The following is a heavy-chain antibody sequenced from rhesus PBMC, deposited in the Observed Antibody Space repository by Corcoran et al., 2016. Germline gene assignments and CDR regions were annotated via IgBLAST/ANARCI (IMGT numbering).Heavy chain of an antibody. D-gene: IGHD3-9*01. CDR3: AREVYEGFDS. J-gene: IGHJ4*01. CDR2: ISGYSGST. CDR1: GGSISSSNW. V-gene: IGHV4S19*01. Sequence: QVQLQESGPGLVKPSETLSLTCAVSGGSISSSNWWSWIRQPPGKGLGWIGYISGYSGSTYYNPSLKSRVTISKDTSKNQFSLKLSSVTAADTAVYYCAREVYEGFDSWGQGVLVTVSS.